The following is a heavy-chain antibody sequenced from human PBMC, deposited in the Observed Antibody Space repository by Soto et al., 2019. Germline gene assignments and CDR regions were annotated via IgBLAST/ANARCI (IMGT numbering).Heavy chain of an antibody. J-gene: IGHJ5*02. V-gene: IGHV3-66*01. CDR2: IYSGGST. CDR1: GFTVSSNY. Sequence: EVQLVESGGGLGQPGGSLRLSCAASGFTVSSNYMSWVRQAPGKGLEWVSVIYSGGSTYYADSVKGRFTISRDNSKNTLYLQMNSLRDEDTAVYYCGIDSPLASWGQGTLVTVSS. CDR3: GIDSPLAS.